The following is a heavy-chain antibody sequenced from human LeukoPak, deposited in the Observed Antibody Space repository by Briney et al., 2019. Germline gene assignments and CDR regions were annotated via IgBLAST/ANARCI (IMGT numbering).Heavy chain of an antibody. CDR2: VSVHDGYT. Sequence: ASVKVSCKSSGYTFTTYSFSWVRQAPGQGLEWLGWVSVHDGYTTYSQEVQGRVTITTDTSTRTAYLELTSLRSDDTAIYYCARSAYYDSSGYYPFWGQGTLVTVSS. CDR3: ARSAYYDSSGYYPF. CDR1: GYTFTTYS. D-gene: IGHD3-22*01. V-gene: IGHV1-18*01. J-gene: IGHJ4*02.